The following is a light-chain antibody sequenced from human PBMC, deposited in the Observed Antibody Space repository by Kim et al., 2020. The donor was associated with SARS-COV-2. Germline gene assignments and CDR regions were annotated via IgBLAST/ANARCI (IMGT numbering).Light chain of an antibody. CDR1: QTVSSND. CDR3: HQFGSSSGWT. J-gene: IGKJ1*01. CDR2: GAS. V-gene: IGKV3-20*01. Sequence: PGERATLSCSASQTVSSNDLAWYQQKPGQAPRLLIYGASSRATGIPDRFSGSGSGTDFTLTISRLEPEDFAMYYCHQFGSSSGWTFGQGTKVDIK.